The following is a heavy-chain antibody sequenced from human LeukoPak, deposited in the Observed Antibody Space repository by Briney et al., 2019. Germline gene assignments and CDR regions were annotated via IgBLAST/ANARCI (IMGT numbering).Heavy chain of an antibody. Sequence: PGGSLRLSCAASGFTFNSYAMSWVRQAPGKGLEWVSLFSGSGDCTYYTDSVKGRFTISRDNSKNTLYLQMNSLRAEDTAVYYCARDRRVGCSFTTCYLFDYWGQGTLVTVSS. CDR3: ARDRRVGCSFTTCYLFDY. D-gene: IGHD2-2*01. J-gene: IGHJ4*02. CDR1: GFTFNSYA. CDR2: FSGSGDCT. V-gene: IGHV3-23*01.